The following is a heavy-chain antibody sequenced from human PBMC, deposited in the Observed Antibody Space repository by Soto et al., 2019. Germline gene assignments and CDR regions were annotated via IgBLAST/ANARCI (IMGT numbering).Heavy chain of an antibody. CDR2: IKQDGSEK. V-gene: IGHV3-7*01. D-gene: IGHD3-9*01. CDR1: GFTFSSYW. Sequence: GGSLRLSCAASGFTFSSYWMSWVRQAPGKGLEWVANIKQDGSEKYYVDSVKGRFTISRDNAKNSLYLQMNSLRAEDTAVYYCARDPTLRLYDILTGYYTGAYYYGMDVWGQGTTVTVSS. CDR3: ARDPTLRLYDILTGYYTGAYYYGMDV. J-gene: IGHJ6*02.